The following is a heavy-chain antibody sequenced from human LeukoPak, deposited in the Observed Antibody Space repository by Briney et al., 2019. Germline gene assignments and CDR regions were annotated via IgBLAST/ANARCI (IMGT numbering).Heavy chain of an antibody. D-gene: IGHD6-13*01. V-gene: IGHV1-18*01. CDR3: ARVGYSSSWYAFDI. CDR2: ISAYNGNT. CDR1: GYTFTSFG. Sequence: ASVKVSCKASGYTFTSFGISWVRQAPGQGLEWMGWISAYNGNTNYAQKLQGRVTMTTDTSTSTAYMELRSLRSDDTAVYYCARVGYSSSWYAFDIWGQGTMVTVSS. J-gene: IGHJ3*02.